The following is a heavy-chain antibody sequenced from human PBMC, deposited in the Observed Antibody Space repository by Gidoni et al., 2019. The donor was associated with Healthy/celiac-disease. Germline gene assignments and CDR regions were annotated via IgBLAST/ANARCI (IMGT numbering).Heavy chain of an antibody. J-gene: IGHJ3*02. CDR2: ISYDGSNK. CDR3: ARDGPRGPITKGAFDI. Sequence: QVQLVESGGGVVQPGRSLRLSCAASGFTFSSYAMHWVRQAPGKGLEWVAVISYDGSNKYYADSVKGRFTISRDNSKNTLYLQMNSLRAEDTAVYYCARDGPRGPITKGAFDIWGQGTMVTVSS. V-gene: IGHV3-30-3*01. D-gene: IGHD3-10*01. CDR1: GFTFSSYA.